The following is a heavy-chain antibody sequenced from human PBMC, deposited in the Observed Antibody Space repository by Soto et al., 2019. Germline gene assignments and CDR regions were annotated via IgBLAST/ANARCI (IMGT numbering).Heavy chain of an antibody. CDR1: GFTFSSYA. CDR2: ISYDGSNK. J-gene: IGHJ4*02. V-gene: IGHV3-30-3*01. Sequence: QVQLVESGGGVVQPGRSLRLSCAASGFTFSSYAMHWGRQAPGKGLEWVAVISYDGSNKYYADSVKGRFTISRDNSTNTLYLQMNSLRAEDTAVYYCARDRSAGVCSSTSCYRSALFDYWGQGTLVTVSS. D-gene: IGHD2-2*02. CDR3: ARDRSAGVCSSTSCYRSALFDY.